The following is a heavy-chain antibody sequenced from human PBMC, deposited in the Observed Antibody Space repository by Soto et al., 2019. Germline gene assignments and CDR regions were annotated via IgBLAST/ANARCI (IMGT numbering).Heavy chain of an antibody. CDR2: IYPGDSDT. CDR3: ARTSAAGKYYYGMAV. D-gene: IGHD6-13*01. V-gene: IGHV5-51*01. J-gene: IGHJ6*02. CDR1: GYSFTSYW. Sequence: PGESLKISCKGSGYSFTSYWIGWVRQMPGKGLEWMGIIYPGDSDTRYSPSFQGQVTISADKSISTAYLQWSSLKASDTAMYYCARTSAAGKYYYGMAVWGQGTTVTVS.